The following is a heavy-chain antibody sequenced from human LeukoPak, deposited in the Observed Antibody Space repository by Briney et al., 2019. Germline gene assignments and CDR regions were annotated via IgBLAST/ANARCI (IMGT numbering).Heavy chain of an antibody. CDR1: GYTFTSYD. D-gene: IGHD6-19*01. J-gene: IGHJ5*02. Sequence: SVPVSCKPSGYTFTSYDINWVRQPPGQGLEWMGWSSTYNGNTIYAQKLQGRVTMTRDTSTTTAYMELRSLRSDDTAVYYCASDFGFSSGTNWFDPWGQGTLVTVSS. V-gene: IGHV1-18*01. CDR2: SSTYNGNT. CDR3: ASDFGFSSGTNWFDP.